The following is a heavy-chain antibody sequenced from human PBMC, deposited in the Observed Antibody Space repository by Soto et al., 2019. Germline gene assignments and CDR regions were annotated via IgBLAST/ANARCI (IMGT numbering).Heavy chain of an antibody. D-gene: IGHD6-13*01. V-gene: IGHV4-59*01. J-gene: IGHJ4*02. CDR2: IYYSGST. Sequence: SQTLSLTYTVSGGYISSYQWSPIRQPPGKGLEWTGYIYYSGSTTYNPSLKSRVTISVDTSKNQFYLKRISVTASDTSVYYCARVKIDSRCWYSAYYFDYWGQGTLDTVSS. CDR3: ARVKIDSRCWYSAYYFDY. CDR1: GGYISSYQ.